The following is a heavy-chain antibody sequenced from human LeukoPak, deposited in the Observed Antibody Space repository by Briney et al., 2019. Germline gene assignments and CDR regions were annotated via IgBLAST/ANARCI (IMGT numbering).Heavy chain of an antibody. V-gene: IGHV3-30*18. CDR3: AKSRAAVAGPFDH. J-gene: IGHJ4*02. Sequence: SGGSLRLSCAASGFTFSSYGMHWVRQAPGKGLEWVAVISYDGSNKYYADSVKGRFTISRDNSKNTLYLQMNSLRAEDTAVYYCAKSRAAVAGPFDHWGQGTLVTVSS. D-gene: IGHD6-19*01. CDR1: GFTFSSYG. CDR2: ISYDGSNK.